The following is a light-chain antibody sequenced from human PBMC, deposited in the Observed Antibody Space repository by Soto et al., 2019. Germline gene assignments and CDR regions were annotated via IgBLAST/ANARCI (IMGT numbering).Light chain of an antibody. Sequence: QSALTQPASVSGSPGHSITISCTGTSSDVGGYNYVSWYQQHPGKAPKLMIYDVSNRPSGVSNRFSGSKSGNTASLTISGLQAEDEADYYCSSYTSSSTLVFGNGTKVTVL. V-gene: IGLV2-14*01. CDR2: DVS. CDR1: SSDVGGYNY. CDR3: SSYTSSSTLV. J-gene: IGLJ1*01.